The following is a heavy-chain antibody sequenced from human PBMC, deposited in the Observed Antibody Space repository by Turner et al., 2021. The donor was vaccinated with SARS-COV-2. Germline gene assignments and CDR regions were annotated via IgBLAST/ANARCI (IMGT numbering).Heavy chain of an antibody. CDR1: GYTFTDYH. CDR3: ARDSGITGVDI. V-gene: IGHV1-2*02. J-gene: IGHJ4*02. CDR2: LNPNTGGT. D-gene: IGHD1-20*01. Sequence: QVHLAQSGAEVKKPGASVKVSCKASGYTFTDYHMHWVRQAPGQGLEWVGGLNPNTGGTNYAQRFQGRVTITADASVNTAYMEMSSLTSDDTAVYYCARDSGITGVDIWSEGTLVTVSP.